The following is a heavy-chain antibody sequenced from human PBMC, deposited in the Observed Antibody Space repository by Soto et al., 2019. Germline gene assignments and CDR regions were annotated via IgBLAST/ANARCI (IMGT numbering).Heavy chain of an antibody. CDR3: ARSPRAEGAGCWFDP. CDR2: IYNSGST. Sequence: QVQLQESGPGLVKPSQTLSLTCTVSGGSISSGDYYWSWVRQPPGKGLEWIGYIYNSGSTYYNPSPKSRVTISVDTSKNQFSLKLSSVTAADTAVYYCARSPRAEGAGCWFDPWGQGTLVTVSS. V-gene: IGHV4-30-4*01. CDR1: GGSISSGDYY. J-gene: IGHJ5*02.